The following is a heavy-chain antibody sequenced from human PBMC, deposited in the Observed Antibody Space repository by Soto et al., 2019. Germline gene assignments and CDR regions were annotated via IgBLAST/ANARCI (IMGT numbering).Heavy chain of an antibody. V-gene: IGHV1-69*01. CDR3: SRGLLVGHETVDY. CDR1: GDIFTTYA. J-gene: IGHJ4*02. CDR2: IKPAIGSA. D-gene: IGHD1-26*01. Sequence: QVQVVQSGAEVKEPGSSVKVSCKASGDIFTTYAINWVRQAPGQGLVWMGGIKPAIGSANYAPTFQGKLTNTPEHLTGTAYLDLTSLPSEDTAGYYCSRGLLVGHETVDYWGQGTLVTVSS.